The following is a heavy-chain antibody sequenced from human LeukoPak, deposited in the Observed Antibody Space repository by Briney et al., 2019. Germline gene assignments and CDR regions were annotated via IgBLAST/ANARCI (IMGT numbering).Heavy chain of an antibody. V-gene: IGHV1-2*04. J-gene: IGHJ4*02. CDR1: GYTFTGYY. D-gene: IGHD5-18*01. CDR3: ARDLVRAKTSVQLWGAVGY. CDR2: INPNSCGT. Sequence: ASVKVSCKASGYTFTGYYMHWVRQAPGQGLEWMGWINPNSCGTNYAQKFQGWVTMTRDTSISTAYMELSRLRSDDTAVYYCARDLVRAKTSVQLWGAVGYWGQGILVTVSS.